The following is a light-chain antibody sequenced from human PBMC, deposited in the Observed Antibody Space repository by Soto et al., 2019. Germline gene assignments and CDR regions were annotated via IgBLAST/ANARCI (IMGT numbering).Light chain of an antibody. CDR2: EVY. V-gene: IGLV2-14*03. CDR1: SSDVGGYNY. CDR3: SSYTSSSTRV. J-gene: IGLJ1*01. Sequence: QSALTQPASVSGSPVEAIAISCTGSSSDVGGYNYVSWYQQHPGKAPKLIIYEVYNRPSGVSDRFSGSKSGKTASLTISGLQAEDEADYYCSSYTSSSTRVFGTGTKVTVL.